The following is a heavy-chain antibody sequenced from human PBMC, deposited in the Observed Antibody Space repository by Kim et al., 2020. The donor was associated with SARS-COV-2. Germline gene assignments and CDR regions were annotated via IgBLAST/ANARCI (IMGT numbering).Heavy chain of an antibody. V-gene: IGHV4-39*01. Sequence: RKSRVTISVDTSKNQFSLKLSSVTAADTAVYYCARHLSHSSGYYLDAFDIWGQGTMVTVSS. J-gene: IGHJ3*02. D-gene: IGHD3-22*01. CDR3: ARHLSHSSGYYLDAFDI.